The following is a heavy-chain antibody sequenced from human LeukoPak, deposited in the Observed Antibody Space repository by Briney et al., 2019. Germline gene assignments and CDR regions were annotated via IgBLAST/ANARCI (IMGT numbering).Heavy chain of an antibody. J-gene: IGHJ4*02. CDR3: ARRGRAQKSSSFDY. CDR1: GGSISSSSYY. D-gene: IGHD6-13*01. V-gene: IGHV4-39*01. Sequence: PSETLSLTCTVSGGSISSSSYYWGWIRQPPGKGLEWIGSIYYSGSTYYNPSLKSRVIVSVDTSTNQVSLTVTSVTAADTAVYYCARRGRAQKSSSFDYWGQGTLVTVSS. CDR2: IYYSGST.